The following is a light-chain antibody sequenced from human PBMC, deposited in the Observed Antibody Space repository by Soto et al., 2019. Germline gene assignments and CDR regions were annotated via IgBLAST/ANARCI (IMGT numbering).Light chain of an antibody. Sequence: DITMTQSPATLSLYIGDRVTITCRASQSIGSRLAWHQQEPGKAPKVLIYEESSLESGVPSRFIGSGSGTEYTLTIISRLADEVSPDYCRQQVSHSLPFGEGSKVDIK. J-gene: IGKJ1*01. V-gene: IGKV1-5*03. CDR1: QSIGSR. CDR2: EES. CDR3: RQQVSHSLP.